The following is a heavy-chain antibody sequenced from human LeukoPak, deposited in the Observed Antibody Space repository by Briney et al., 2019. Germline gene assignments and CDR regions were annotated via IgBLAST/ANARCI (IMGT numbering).Heavy chain of an antibody. CDR3: ARGRGTYYYDSSGPDY. CDR2: IVVGSGNT. J-gene: IGHJ4*02. D-gene: IGHD3-22*01. CDR1: GFTFTSSA. Sequence: SVKVSCKASGFTFTSSAVQWVRQARGQRLEWIGWIVVGSGNTNYAQKFQERVTITRDMSTSTAYMELSSLRSEDTAVYYCARGRGTYYYDSSGPDYWGQGTLVTVSS. V-gene: IGHV1-58*01.